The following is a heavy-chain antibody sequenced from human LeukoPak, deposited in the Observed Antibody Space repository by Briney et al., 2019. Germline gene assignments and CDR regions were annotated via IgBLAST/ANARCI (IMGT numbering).Heavy chain of an antibody. J-gene: IGHJ6*02. Sequence: PSETLSLTCTVSGASISSSSYYWGWIRQPPGKGLEWIGNIFYSGSTYYNPSLKSRVTISVDTSKNQFSLKLSSVTAADTAVYYCARGAPYYYYYGLDVWGQGTTVTVSS. CDR3: ARGAPYYYYYGLDV. CDR1: GASISSSSYY. CDR2: IFYSGST. V-gene: IGHV4-39*02.